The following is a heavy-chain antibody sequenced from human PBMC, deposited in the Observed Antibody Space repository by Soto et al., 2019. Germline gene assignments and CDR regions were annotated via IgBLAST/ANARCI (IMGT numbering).Heavy chain of an antibody. D-gene: IGHD1-26*01. J-gene: IGHJ3*02. CDR2: IIPIFGTA. CDR1: GGTFSSYA. Sequence: ASVKVSCKASGGTFSSYAISWVRQAPGQGLEWMGGIIPIFGTANYAQKFQGRVTITADESTSTAYMELSSLRSEDTAVYYCARDKGYGGTYAFDIWGQGTMVTVSS. V-gene: IGHV1-69*13. CDR3: ARDKGYGGTYAFDI.